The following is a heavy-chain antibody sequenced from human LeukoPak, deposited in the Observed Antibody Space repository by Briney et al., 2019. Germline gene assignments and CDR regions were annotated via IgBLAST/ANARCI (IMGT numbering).Heavy chain of an antibody. CDR1: AFTFSSYG. Sequence: PGGSLRLSCAASAFTFSSYGMHWVRQAPGKGLEWVAVIWYDGSNQYYADSVKGRFTVSRDNSKNTLYLQMNSLRAEDTAMYYCARRSSGSYSAVTDYWGQGTLVTVSS. J-gene: IGHJ4*02. CDR2: IWYDGSNQ. V-gene: IGHV3-33*01. D-gene: IGHD1-26*01. CDR3: ARRSSGSYSAVTDY.